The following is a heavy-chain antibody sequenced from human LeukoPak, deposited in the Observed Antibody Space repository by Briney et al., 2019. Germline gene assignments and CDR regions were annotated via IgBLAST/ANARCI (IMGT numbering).Heavy chain of an antibody. CDR1: GYSISSDYY. J-gene: IGHJ6*03. CDR3: ARGLTYYDFWSGHHPGSYYMDV. CDR2: IYHSGST. D-gene: IGHD3-3*01. Sequence: SETLSLTCAVSGYSISSDYYWGWIRQPPGEGLEWIGSIYHSGSTCYNPSLKSRVTISVDTSKNQFSLKLSSVTAADTAVYYCARGLTYYDFWSGHHPGSYYMDVWGKGTTVTVSS. V-gene: IGHV4-38-2*01.